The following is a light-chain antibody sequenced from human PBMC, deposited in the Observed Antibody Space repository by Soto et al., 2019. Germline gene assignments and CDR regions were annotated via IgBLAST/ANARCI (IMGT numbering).Light chain of an antibody. CDR1: QSVSSY. CDR3: QQRSNSPPGLT. V-gene: IGKV3-11*01. CDR2: DAS. Sequence: EIVLTQSPATLSLSPGERATLSCRASQSVSSYLAWYQQKPGQAPRLLIYDASNRATGIPARFSGSGSGTDFTLTISSLGPEDFAVYYCQQRSNSPPGLTFGGGTKVEIK. J-gene: IGKJ4*01.